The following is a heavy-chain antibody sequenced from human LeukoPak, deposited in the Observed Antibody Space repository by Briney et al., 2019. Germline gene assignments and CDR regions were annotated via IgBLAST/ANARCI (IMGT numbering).Heavy chain of an antibody. CDR3: ARGPRGDFDY. CDR2: IKSDGSST. Sequence: GGSLRLSCAASGFTFSSYWMHWVRQAPGKGLVWVSRIKSDGSSTSYADSVKGRFTISRDNAKNTLYLQMDSLRAEDTAVYYCARGPRGDFDYWGQGTLVTVSS. CDR1: GFTFSSYW. V-gene: IGHV3-74*01. J-gene: IGHJ4*02.